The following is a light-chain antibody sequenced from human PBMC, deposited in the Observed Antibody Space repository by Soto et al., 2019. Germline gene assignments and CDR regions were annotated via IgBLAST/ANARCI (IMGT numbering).Light chain of an antibody. V-gene: IGKV1-5*03. CDR3: QQYNSYALT. Sequence: DIQMTQSPSTLSASVGDRVTITCRASQSISSWLAWYQQKPGKAPKLLIYKASTLESGVPSRFSGSGSGTEFTLTISSLQPDDFATYYCQQYNSYALTFGGGTKVEIK. J-gene: IGKJ4*01. CDR2: KAS. CDR1: QSISSW.